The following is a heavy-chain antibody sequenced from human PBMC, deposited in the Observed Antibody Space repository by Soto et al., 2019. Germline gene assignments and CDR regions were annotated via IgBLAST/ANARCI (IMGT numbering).Heavy chain of an antibody. V-gene: IGHV4-61*08. Sequence: SETLSLTCAVSGGSISSGGYSWSWIRQPPGKGMEWIGYVHHSWGSNYNPSLQSRVAISLDTSKSQFSLKLTSVTATDTAVYYCARQGFGALHGRVDVWAQGTTVTVSS. CDR2: VHHSWGS. CDR3: ARQGFGALHGRVDV. CDR1: GGSISSGGYS. D-gene: IGHD3-10*01. J-gene: IGHJ6*02.